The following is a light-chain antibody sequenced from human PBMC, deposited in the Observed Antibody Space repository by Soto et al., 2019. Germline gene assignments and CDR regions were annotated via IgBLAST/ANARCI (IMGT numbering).Light chain of an antibody. CDR3: QSYDSSLSGL. CDR2: GNS. V-gene: IGLV1-40*01. Sequence: QSVLTQPPSVSGAPGQGVTISCTGTSSTIGAGYDVHWYQQLPGTAPKLLIYGNSNRPSGVPDRFSGSKSGTSASLAITGLQAEDEADYYCQSYDSSLSGLFGGGTKLTVL. J-gene: IGLJ2*01. CDR1: SSTIGAGYD.